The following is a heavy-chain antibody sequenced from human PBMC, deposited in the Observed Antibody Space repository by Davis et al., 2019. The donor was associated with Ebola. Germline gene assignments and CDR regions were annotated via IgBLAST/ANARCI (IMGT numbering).Heavy chain of an antibody. D-gene: IGHD3-9*01. Sequence: ASVKVSCKASGYTFTGYYMHWVRQAPGQGLEWMGWINPNSGGTNYAQKFQGRVTMTRDTSISTAYMELSRLRSDDTAVYYCARVFGRIYDILTGYYNPGAFDIWGQGTMVTVSS. CDR1: GYTFTGYY. V-gene: IGHV1-2*02. CDR3: ARVFGRIYDILTGYYNPGAFDI. J-gene: IGHJ3*02. CDR2: INPNSGGT.